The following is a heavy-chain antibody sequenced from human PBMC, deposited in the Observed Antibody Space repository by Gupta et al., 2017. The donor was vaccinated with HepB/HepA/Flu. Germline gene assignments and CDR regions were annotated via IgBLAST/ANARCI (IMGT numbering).Heavy chain of an antibody. D-gene: IGHD2-21*01. Sequence: EVQLSESGGKLVQPGGSLRLSCVASGSTFKNHAMIWVRQAPGKGPEWVSAISGTGEMTYQTQSVKGRFTVSRDNSRNTLYLQMRRLTVEDSAVYYCARDPLVAALSYYFDFWGQGTLVTVSS. CDR3: ARDPLVAALSYYFDF. CDR1: GSTFKNHA. V-gene: IGHV3-23*01. J-gene: IGHJ4*02. CDR2: ISGTGEMT.